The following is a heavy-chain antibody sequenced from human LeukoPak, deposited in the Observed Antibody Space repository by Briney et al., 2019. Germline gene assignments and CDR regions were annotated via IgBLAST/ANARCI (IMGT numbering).Heavy chain of an antibody. CDR1: GYTFTSYG. Sequence: ASVKVSCKASGYTFTSYGITWVRKAPGQGLEWMGWISTYNGNTNYAQNLQGRVTMTTDTSTSTAYMELRSLRSDDTAVYYCARGRGSTSRYWGQGTLVTVSS. J-gene: IGHJ4*02. D-gene: IGHD5-12*01. V-gene: IGHV1-18*01. CDR2: ISTYNGNT. CDR3: ARGRGSTSRY.